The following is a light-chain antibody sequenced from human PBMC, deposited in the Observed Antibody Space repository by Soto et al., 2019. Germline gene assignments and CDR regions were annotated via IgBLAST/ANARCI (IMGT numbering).Light chain of an antibody. CDR2: GAS. V-gene: IGKV3-20*01. CDR1: QSVSSNY. Sequence: EIVLTQSPGTLSLSPGERATLSCRASQSVSSNYLAWYQQKPGQAPRLLIYGASSRATGIPDRFSGSGSGTDFTLTISRLEPEDFAAYYCQQYGSSPLTFGQGTKVEIK. CDR3: QQYGSSPLT. J-gene: IGKJ1*01.